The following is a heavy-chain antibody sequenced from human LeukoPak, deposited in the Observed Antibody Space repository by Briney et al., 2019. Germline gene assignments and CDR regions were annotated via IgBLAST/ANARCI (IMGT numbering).Heavy chain of an antibody. Sequence: GGPLRLSCAASGFSFSSYAMTWVRQAPGKGLEWASAISGSGGSTYYADSVKGRFTISRDNSKNTLYLQMNSLRAEDTAVYYCAKDQDYYDSVDAFDIWGQGTMVTVSS. V-gene: IGHV3-23*01. CDR1: GFSFSSYA. D-gene: IGHD3-22*01. J-gene: IGHJ3*02. CDR2: ISGSGGST. CDR3: AKDQDYYDSVDAFDI.